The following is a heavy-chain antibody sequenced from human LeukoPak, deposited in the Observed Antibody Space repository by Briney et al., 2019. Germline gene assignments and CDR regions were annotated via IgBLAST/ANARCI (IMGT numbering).Heavy chain of an antibody. CDR1: GGSISSGGYY. CDR2: IYYSGST. CDR3: AREIADTAMGRPAT. Sequence: PSETLSLTCTVSGGSISSGGYYWSWIRQQPGKGLEWIGYIYYSGSTYYNPSLKSRVTISVDTSKNQFSLKLSSVTAADTAVYYCAREIADTAMGRPATWGQGTLVTVSS. J-gene: IGHJ5*02. D-gene: IGHD5-18*01. V-gene: IGHV4-31*03.